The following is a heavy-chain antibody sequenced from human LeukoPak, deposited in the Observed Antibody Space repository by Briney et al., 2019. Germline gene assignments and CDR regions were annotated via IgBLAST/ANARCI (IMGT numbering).Heavy chain of an antibody. J-gene: IGHJ4*02. V-gene: IGHV1-2*06. CDR1: GYTFTGYY. D-gene: IGHD3-16*02. CDR2: INPNSGGT. Sequence: ASVKVSCKASGYTFTGYYMHWVRQAPGQGLEWMGRINPNSGGTNYAQKLQGRVTMTRDTSISTAYMELSRLRSDDTAVFYCARGGPYEYVWGNYRPFDYWGQGTLVTVSS. CDR3: ARGGPYEYVWGNYRPFDY.